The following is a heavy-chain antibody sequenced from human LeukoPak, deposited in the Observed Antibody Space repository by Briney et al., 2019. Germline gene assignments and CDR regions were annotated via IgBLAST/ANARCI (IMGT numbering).Heavy chain of an antibody. CDR3: AKAMADWYCSSTSCLDQH. CDR1: ALTFSTYA. D-gene: IGHD2-2*01. Sequence: GGSLRLSCAASALTFSTYAMRWVRQAPGKVLEWVSAISGSGDTTYYADSVKGRFTISRDNSKNTLYLQMNNLRAEDTAVYYRAKAMADWYCSSTSCLDQHWGQGTLVTV. V-gene: IGHV3-23*01. J-gene: IGHJ1*01. CDR2: ISGSGDTT.